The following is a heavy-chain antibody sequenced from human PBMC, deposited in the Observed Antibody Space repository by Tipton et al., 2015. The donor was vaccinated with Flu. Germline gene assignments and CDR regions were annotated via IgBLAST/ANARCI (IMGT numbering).Heavy chain of an antibody. CDR2: IYYSGST. Sequence: TLSLTCTVSGGSISSTDYYWSWIRQPPWKGLEWIGYIYYSGSTYYNPSLKSRVTISVDTSKNQFSLKLSSVTAADTAVYYCARDHSMVTTGDWLDPWGQGTLVTVPS. CDR3: ARDHSMVTTGDWLDP. CDR1: GGSISSTDYY. V-gene: IGHV4-30-4*01. D-gene: IGHD4-17*01. J-gene: IGHJ5*02.